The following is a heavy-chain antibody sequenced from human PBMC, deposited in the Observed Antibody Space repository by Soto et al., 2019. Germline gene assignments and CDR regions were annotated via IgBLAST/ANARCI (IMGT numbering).Heavy chain of an antibody. D-gene: IGHD3-16*01. CDR2: VYYNVSP. V-gene: IGHV4-39*01. Sequence: QLQLQESGPGLVKPSETLSLTCTVSRGSIQSSTYYWGWIRQPPGKGLEWIGTVYYNVSPYFNPSIKSRLTLSADPSQNLFSLRLASVPAADTAVYYCARQTYLTYFDIWGQGTMVTVSS. CDR3: ARQTYLTYFDI. J-gene: IGHJ3*02. CDR1: RGSIQSSTYY.